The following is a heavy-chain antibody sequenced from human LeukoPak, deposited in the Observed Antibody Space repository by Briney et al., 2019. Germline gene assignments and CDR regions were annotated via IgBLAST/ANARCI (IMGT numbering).Heavy chain of an antibody. D-gene: IGHD5-18*01. V-gene: IGHV3-7*01. CDR3: ARDLSGVTGYTYGRGIDY. CDR2: IKKDGSEK. J-gene: IGHJ4*02. CDR1: GFTFSSYW. Sequence: PGGSLRLSCAASGFTFSSYWMSCVRQAPGKGLEWVAHIKKDGSEKYYVDSVKRRFNISRDNAKTSVYLQMNSLRAEDTAVYYCARDLSGVTGYTYGRGIDYWGQGTLVTVSS.